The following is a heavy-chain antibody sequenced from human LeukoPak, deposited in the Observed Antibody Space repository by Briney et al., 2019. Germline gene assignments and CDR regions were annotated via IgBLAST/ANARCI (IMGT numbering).Heavy chain of an antibody. Sequence: SETLSLTCAVYGGSFSGYYWSWIRQPPGKGLEWIGEINHSGSTNYNPSLKSRVTISVDTSKNQFSLKLSSVTAADTAVYYCARDYRYCSSTSCYKKVYYYYMDVWGKGTTVTVSS. CDR1: GGSFSGYY. V-gene: IGHV4-34*01. D-gene: IGHD2-2*02. J-gene: IGHJ6*03. CDR2: INHSGST. CDR3: ARDYRYCSSTSCYKKVYYYYMDV.